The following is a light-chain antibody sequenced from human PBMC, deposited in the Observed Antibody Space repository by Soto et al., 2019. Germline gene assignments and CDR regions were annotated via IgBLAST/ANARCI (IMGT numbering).Light chain of an antibody. CDR3: QHYNSYSEA. V-gene: IGKV1-5*03. Sequence: DIQMTQSPSTLSRSLGERVTITCRASQTISTWLAWYQQKPGKAPKLLIFTASTLKSGVPSRFSGSGSGTEFTLTITSLQPDDFATYYCQHYNSYSEAFGQGTKVDI. CDR2: TAS. CDR1: QTISTW. J-gene: IGKJ1*01.